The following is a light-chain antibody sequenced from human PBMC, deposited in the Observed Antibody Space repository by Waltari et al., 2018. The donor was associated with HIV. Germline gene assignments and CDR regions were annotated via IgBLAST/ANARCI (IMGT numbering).Light chain of an antibody. V-gene: IGLV2-11*01. J-gene: IGLJ2*01. CDR1: SSDVGAYNY. CDR2: DVS. Sequence: QSALTQPRSVSGSPGQSVTISCTGTSSDVGAYNYVSWYQQHPGKAPKLMIYDVSKRLSGVPDRFSGSKSGNTASLTISGLQAEDEADYYCCSYAGSYTLRVFGGGTKLTVL. CDR3: CSYAGSYTLRV.